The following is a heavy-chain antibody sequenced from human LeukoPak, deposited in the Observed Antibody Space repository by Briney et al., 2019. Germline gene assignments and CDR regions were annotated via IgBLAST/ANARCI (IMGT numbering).Heavy chain of an antibody. J-gene: IGHJ3*01. D-gene: IGHD1-26*01. CDR1: GYSFTSYC. CDR3: GMSGDRVPLQDDVFDV. V-gene: IGHV5-51*01. Sequence: HGESLKISCKVSGYSFTSYCIGWVRQMPGKGLEWMGTIYPGDSGPTYSPSFQGQVTISVDKSINTAYLQWSSLQASDTAMYYCGMSGDRVPLQDDVFDVWGQGTMVTVST. CDR2: IYPGDSGP.